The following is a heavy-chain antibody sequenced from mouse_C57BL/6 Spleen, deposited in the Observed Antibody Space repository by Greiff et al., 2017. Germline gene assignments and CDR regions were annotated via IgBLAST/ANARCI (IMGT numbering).Heavy chain of an antibody. J-gene: IGHJ1*03. V-gene: IGHV10-1*01. D-gene: IGHD1-1*01. CDR3: VRHDDYYGSSYWYFDV. CDR2: IRSKSNNYAT. CDR1: GFSFNTYA. Sequence: EVKLMESGGGLVQPKGSLKLSCAASGFSFNTYAMNWVRQAPGKGLEWVARIRSKSNNYATYYADSVKDRFTISRDDSESMLYLQMNNLKTEDTAMYYCVRHDDYYGSSYWYFDVWGTGTTVTVSS.